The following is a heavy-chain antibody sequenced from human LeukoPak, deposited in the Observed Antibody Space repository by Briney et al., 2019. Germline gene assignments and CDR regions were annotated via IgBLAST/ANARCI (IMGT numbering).Heavy chain of an antibody. V-gene: IGHV3-66*02. Sequence: GGSLRLSCAASGFTVSSNYMSWVRQAPGRGLEWVSVIYSGGDTSYADSVKGRFTVSRDNAKNTVDLHMNGLRPEDTAFYYCARGFFNFEDWGRGTLVTVSS. CDR3: ARGFFNFED. D-gene: IGHD3-3*01. CDR2: IYSGGDT. J-gene: IGHJ4*02. CDR1: GFTVSSNY.